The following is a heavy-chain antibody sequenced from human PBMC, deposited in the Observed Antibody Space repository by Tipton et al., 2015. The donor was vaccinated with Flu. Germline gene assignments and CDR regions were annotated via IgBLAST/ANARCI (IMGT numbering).Heavy chain of an antibody. Sequence: TLSLTCAVYGGSFSSYYWSWIRQPAGKGLEWIGSIYYSGSTYYNPSLKSRVTISVDTSKNQFSLKLSSVTAADTAVYYCARGGPGWEYLYWGQGTLVTVSS. CDR1: GGSFSSYY. J-gene: IGHJ4*02. CDR3: ARGGPGWEYLY. V-gene: IGHV4-59*10. D-gene: IGHD1-26*01. CDR2: IYYSGST.